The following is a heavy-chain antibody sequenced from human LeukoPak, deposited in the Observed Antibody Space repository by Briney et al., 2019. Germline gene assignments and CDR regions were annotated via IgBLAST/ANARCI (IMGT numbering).Heavy chain of an antibody. CDR2: INPNSGGT. CDR3: ARAPEQQLGIGLDY. D-gene: IGHD6-13*01. Sequence: ASVKVSCKASGYIFTSYHMHWVRQAPGQGLEWMGWINPNSGGTNYAQKFQGWVTMTRDTSISTAYMELSRLRSDDTAVYYCARAPEQQLGIGLDYWGQGTLVTVSS. V-gene: IGHV1-2*04. CDR1: GYIFTSYH. J-gene: IGHJ4*02.